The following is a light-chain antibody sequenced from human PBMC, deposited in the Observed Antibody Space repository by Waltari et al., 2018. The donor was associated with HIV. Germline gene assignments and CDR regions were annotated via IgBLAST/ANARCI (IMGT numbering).Light chain of an antibody. CDR3: QSYDSSLSDSRV. CDR2: GNS. CDR1: SSNIGAGYD. V-gene: IGLV1-40*01. J-gene: IGLJ3*02. Sequence: QSVLTQPPSVSGAPGQRVTISCTGSSSNIGAGYDVHWYQQLPGTAPKLLIYGNSNRPSVVPDRFSCSKSGTSASLAITGLQAEDDADYYCQSYDSSLSDSRVFGGGTKLTVL.